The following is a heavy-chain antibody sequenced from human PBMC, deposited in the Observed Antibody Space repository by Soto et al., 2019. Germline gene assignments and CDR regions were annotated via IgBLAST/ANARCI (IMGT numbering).Heavy chain of an antibody. D-gene: IGHD3-10*01. Sequence: GGSLRLSCAASGFTFSSYGMHWVRQAPGKGLEWVAVIWYDGSNKYYADSVKGRFTISRDNSKNTLYLQMNSLRAEDTAVYYCARDPGYYGSGSYYKPDYYYGMDVWGQGTTVTVSS. CDR2: IWYDGSNK. V-gene: IGHV3-33*01. CDR3: ARDPGYYGSGSYYKPDYYYGMDV. J-gene: IGHJ6*02. CDR1: GFTFSSYG.